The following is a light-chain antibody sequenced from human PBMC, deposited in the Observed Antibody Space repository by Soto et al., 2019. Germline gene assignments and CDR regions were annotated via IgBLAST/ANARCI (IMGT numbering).Light chain of an antibody. Sequence: QLVLTQSPSASASLRASVKLTCTRSSGHNNFAIAWHQQQPGKGPRYLMKVNSDDSHIKGDGIPDRFSGSSYGAERYLTISSIPYEYEADYYCQTWSTDTYVLFGGGTKLTVL. J-gene: IGLJ2*01. CDR1: SGHNNFA. CDR2: VNSDDSH. V-gene: IGLV4-69*01. CDR3: QTWSTDTYVL.